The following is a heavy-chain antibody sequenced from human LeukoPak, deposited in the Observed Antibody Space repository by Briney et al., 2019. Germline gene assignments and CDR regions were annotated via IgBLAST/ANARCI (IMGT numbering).Heavy chain of an antibody. CDR1: GGSISGYY. V-gene: IGHV4-59*08. CDR3: ARHPGASFDS. CDR2: IYYTGNT. J-gene: IGHJ4*02. Sequence: SETLSLTCSVSGGSISGYYWSWIRQPPGRRLEWIGYIYYTGNTTYNPSLKSRVTISIDRSKNLFSLKLTSVTVADTAVYFCARHPGASFDSWGQGNLDTVSS. D-gene: IGHD7-27*01.